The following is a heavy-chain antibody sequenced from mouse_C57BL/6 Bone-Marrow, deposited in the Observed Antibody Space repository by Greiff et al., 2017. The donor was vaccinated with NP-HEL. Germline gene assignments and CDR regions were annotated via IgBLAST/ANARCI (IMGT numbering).Heavy chain of an antibody. D-gene: IGHD2-2*01. CDR3: AGGLRRYFDV. J-gene: IGHJ1*03. V-gene: IGHV1-50*01. CDR2: IDPSDSYT. Sequence: VQLQQPGAELVKPGASVKLSCKASGYTFTSYWMQWVKQRPGQGLEWIGEIDPSDSYTNYNQKFKGKATLTVDTSSSTAYMQLSSLTSEDSAVYYCAGGLRRYFDVWGTGTTVTVSS. CDR1: GYTFTSYW.